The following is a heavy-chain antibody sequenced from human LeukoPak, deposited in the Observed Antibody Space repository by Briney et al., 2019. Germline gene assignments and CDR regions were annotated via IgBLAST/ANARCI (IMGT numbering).Heavy chain of an antibody. D-gene: IGHD5-12*01. CDR2: IIPIFGTA. V-gene: IGHV1-69*13. CDR3: ARVRGIVATMSYYFDY. J-gene: IGHJ4*02. Sequence: SVKVSCKASGGTFSSYAISWVRQAPGQGLEWMGGIIPIFGTANYAQKFQGRVTITADESTSTAYMELSSLRSEDTAVYYRARVRGIVATMSYYFDYWGQGTLVTVSS. CDR1: GGTFSSYA.